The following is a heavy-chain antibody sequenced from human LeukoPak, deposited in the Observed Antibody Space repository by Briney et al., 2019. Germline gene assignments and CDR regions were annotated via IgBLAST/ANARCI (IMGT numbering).Heavy chain of an antibody. Sequence: RTSETLSLTCTVSDGSISTYYWSWIRQPPGKVLEGIGYIYNSGSTNYNPSLKSRVTISIDTSKKQFSLKLSTVTAADTAVYYCARNVMVRDISDWFDPWGQGTLVTVSS. D-gene: IGHD3-10*01. V-gene: IGHV4-59*01. CDR1: DGSISTYY. J-gene: IGHJ5*02. CDR3: ARNVMVRDISDWFDP. CDR2: IYNSGST.